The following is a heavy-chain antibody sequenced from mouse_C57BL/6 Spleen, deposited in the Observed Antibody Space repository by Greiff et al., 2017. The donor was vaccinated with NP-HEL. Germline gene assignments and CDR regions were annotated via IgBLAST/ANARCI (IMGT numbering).Heavy chain of an antibody. Sequence: QVQLQQPGAELVKPGASVKMSCKASGYTFTSYWITWVKQRPGQGLEWIGDIYPGSGSTNYTEKFKSKATLTVDTSSSTAYMQLSSLTSEDSAVYYCARKGYYSNYGDYAMDYWGQGTSVTVSS. CDR2: IYPGSGST. CDR3: ARKGYYSNYGDYAMDY. V-gene: IGHV1-55*01. CDR1: GYTFTSYW. D-gene: IGHD2-5*01. J-gene: IGHJ4*01.